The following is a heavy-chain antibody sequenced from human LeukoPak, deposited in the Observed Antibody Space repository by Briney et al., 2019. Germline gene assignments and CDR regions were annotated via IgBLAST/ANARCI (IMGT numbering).Heavy chain of an antibody. D-gene: IGHD1-26*01. V-gene: IGHV3-23*01. CDR3: AKCPRGGSYWVYFDY. J-gene: IGHJ4*02. CDR2: ISGSGGST. Sequence: PGGSLRLSCAASGFTFSSYAMSWVRQAPGKGLEWVSAISGSGGSTYYADSVKGRFTISGDNSKNTLYLQMNSLRAEDTAVYYCAKCPRGGSYWVYFDYWGQGTLVTVSS. CDR1: GFTFSSYA.